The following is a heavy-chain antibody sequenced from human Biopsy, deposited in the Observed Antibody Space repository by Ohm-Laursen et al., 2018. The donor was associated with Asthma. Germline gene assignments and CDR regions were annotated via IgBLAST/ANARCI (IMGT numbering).Heavy chain of an antibody. J-gene: IGHJ6*02. CDR1: GYTFNSAG. V-gene: IGHV1-18*01. CDR3: ARAVDYPHYYGIAV. Sequence: GSSVKVSCKTSGYTFNSAGITWVRQAPGQGLEWMGWISVYNGNTKVAQKLQDRVTMITDTSTSTAYMELRSLRSDDTAVYFCARAVDYPHYYGIAVWGQGTTVTVS. CDR2: ISVYNGNT. D-gene: IGHD3-16*01.